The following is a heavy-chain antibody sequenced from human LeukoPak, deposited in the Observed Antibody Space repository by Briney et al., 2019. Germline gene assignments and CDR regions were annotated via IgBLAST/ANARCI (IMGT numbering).Heavy chain of an antibody. CDR3: ARDFGAIVTLVDY. D-gene: IGHD5-18*01. V-gene: IGHV3-33*01. CDR1: GFTFSSYG. CDR2: ICYDGSNK. J-gene: IGHJ4*02. Sequence: GGSLRLSCAASGFTFSSYGMHWVGQAPGKGLEGVAVICYDGSNKYYADSVKGGFTIYRDNSNNTLYLQMNSLRAEDTAVYYCARDFGAIVTLVDYWGQGTLVTVYS.